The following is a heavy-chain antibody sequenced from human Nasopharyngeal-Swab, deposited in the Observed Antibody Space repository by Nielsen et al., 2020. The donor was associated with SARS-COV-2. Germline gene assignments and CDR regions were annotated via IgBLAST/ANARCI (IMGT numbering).Heavy chain of an antibody. CDR2: ISSSSSYI. Sequence: WIRQPPGKGLEWVSSISSSSSYIYYADSVKGRFTISRDNAKNTLYLQMNSLRAEDTAVYYCARDLILTGSAFFDYWGQGTLVTVSS. J-gene: IGHJ4*02. V-gene: IGHV3-21*01. CDR3: ARDLILTGSAFFDY. D-gene: IGHD3-9*01.